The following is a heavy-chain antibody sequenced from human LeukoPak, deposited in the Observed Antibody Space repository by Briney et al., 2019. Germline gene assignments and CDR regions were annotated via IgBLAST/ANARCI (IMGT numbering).Heavy chain of an antibody. Sequence: SETLSLTCTVSGGSISSSSYYWGWIRQPPGKGLEWIGSIYYSGSTYYNPSLKSRVTISVDTSKNQFSLKLSSVTAADTAVYYCARPGYSSGWYSSYYYHYGMDVWGQGTTVTVSS. CDR1: GGSISSSSYY. D-gene: IGHD6-19*01. J-gene: IGHJ6*02. CDR2: IYYSGST. CDR3: ARPGYSSGWYSSYYYHYGMDV. V-gene: IGHV4-39*01.